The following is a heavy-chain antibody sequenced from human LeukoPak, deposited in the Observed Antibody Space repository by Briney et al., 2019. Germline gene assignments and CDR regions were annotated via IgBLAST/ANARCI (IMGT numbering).Heavy chain of an antibody. CDR3: AKLQDFYDNSGYSYFDN. CDR1: GFTFSNYA. CDR2: IHGNALNT. J-gene: IGHJ4*02. Sequence: GGSLRLSCAASGFTFSNYAMSWVRQAPGKGLEWVSSIHGNALNTYHADFIKGRFTISRDDSKNTLYLHLSSLRVEDTAVYYCAKLQDFYDNSGYSYFDNWGQGTLVTVSS. D-gene: IGHD3-22*01. V-gene: IGHV3-23*01.